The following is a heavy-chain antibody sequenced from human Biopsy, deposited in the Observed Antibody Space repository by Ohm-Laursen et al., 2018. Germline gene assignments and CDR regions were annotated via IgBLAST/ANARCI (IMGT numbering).Heavy chain of an antibody. CDR3: ARVGSGWVPFDK. Sequence: GTLPLTCIVSGYSISSDYRWGWIRQAPGKTLEWLGNIFKDGNTHYNPSLRSRLIISIDTSKNQFSLMMTSVSGADTAVYFCARVGSGWVPFDKWGPGTLVTVSS. CDR2: IFKDGNT. V-gene: IGHV4-38-2*02. D-gene: IGHD6-19*01. J-gene: IGHJ4*02. CDR1: GYSISSDYR.